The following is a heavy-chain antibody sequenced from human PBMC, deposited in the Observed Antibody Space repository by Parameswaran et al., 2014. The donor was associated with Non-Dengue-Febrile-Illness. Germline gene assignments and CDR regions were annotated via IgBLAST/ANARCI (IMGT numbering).Heavy chain of an antibody. V-gene: IGHV3-11*01. CDR3: AREGGGAHYDLDY. D-gene: IGHD3-16*01. CDR2: TGTGGLTT. Sequence: VRQAPGKGLELVSHTGTGGLTTYYADSVKGRFTVSRDNAKNSLNLQMTSLGAEDTAVYYCAREGGGAHYDLDYWGQGALVTVSS. J-gene: IGHJ4*02.